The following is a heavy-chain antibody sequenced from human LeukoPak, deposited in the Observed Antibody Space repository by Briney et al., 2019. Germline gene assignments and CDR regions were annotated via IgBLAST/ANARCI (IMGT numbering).Heavy chain of an antibody. Sequence: ASVKVSCKASVGTFSSYAISWVRQAPGQGLEWMGRIIPIFGTANYAQKFQGRVTITTDESTSTAYMELSSLRSEDTAVYYCARGGVAATRLATLNWFDPWGQGTLVTVSS. D-gene: IGHD2-15*01. CDR1: VGTFSSYA. CDR3: ARGGVAATRLATLNWFDP. CDR2: IIPIFGTA. J-gene: IGHJ5*02. V-gene: IGHV1-69*05.